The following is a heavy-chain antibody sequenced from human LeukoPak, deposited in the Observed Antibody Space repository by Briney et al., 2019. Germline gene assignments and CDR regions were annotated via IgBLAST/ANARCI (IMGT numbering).Heavy chain of an antibody. J-gene: IGHJ5*02. CDR2: ISASGST. CDR1: GGSISSGTYY. CDR3: ARDGGFCSSTSCYPNWFDP. V-gene: IGHV4-61*02. D-gene: IGHD2-2*01. Sequence: SQTLSLTCTVSGGSISSGTYYWSWIRQPAGKGLEWIGRISASGSTNYNPSLQSRVTISVDTSKNQFSLKLSSVTAADTAVYYCARDGGFCSSTSCYPNWFDPWGQGTLVTVSS.